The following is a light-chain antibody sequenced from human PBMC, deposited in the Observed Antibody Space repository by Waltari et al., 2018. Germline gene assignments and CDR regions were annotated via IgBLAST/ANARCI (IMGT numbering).Light chain of an antibody. Sequence: DIVMTQSPDSLAVSLGERDTITCKSSQSVLYTSNNNNYLAWYQQKPGQPPKLLIYWASTRKSGVPDRFSGSRSGTDFTLTIRRLQAEDVAVYYCQQYYTIPPRTFGQGTKVEIK. CDR1: QSVLYTSNNNNY. CDR3: QQYYTIPPRT. V-gene: IGKV4-1*01. CDR2: WAS. J-gene: IGKJ1*01.